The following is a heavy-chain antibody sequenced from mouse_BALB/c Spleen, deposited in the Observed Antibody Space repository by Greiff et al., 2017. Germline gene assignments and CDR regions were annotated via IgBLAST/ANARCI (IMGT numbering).Heavy chain of an antibody. J-gene: IGHJ1*01. D-gene: IGHD2-1*01. V-gene: IGHV1-84*02. CDR2: IYPGSGNT. CDR3: ARGGNYNWYFDV. CDR1: GYTSTDYF. Sequence: VQVVESGPELVKPGASVKISCKASGYTSTDYFINWVKQKPGQGLEWIGWIYPGSGNTKYNEKFKGKATLTVDTSSSTAYMQLSSLTSEDTAVYFCARGGNYNWYFDVWGAGTTVTVSS.